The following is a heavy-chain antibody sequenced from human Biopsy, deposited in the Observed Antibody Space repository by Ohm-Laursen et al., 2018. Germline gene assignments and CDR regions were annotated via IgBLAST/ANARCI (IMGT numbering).Heavy chain of an antibody. J-gene: IGHJ6*02. CDR1: GFTFSGYW. Sequence: SLRLSCAASGFTFSGYWMSWIRQAPGKGLEWIAYISARDGVVYYADSVKGRFTVSRDNTNNSLYLQMTSLRPEDTAVFYCARGKYKDFSTGLPRPYHYTLDFWGPGTTVTVSS. CDR2: ISARDGVV. CDR3: ARGKYKDFSTGLPRPYHYTLDF. D-gene: IGHD3-22*01. V-gene: IGHV3-11*01.